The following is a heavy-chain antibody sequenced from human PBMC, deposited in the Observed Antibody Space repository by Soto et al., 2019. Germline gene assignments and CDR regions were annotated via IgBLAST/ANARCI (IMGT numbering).Heavy chain of an antibody. CDR2: IYWDGDK. CDR1: GFSLSTSGAA. CDR3: AHRATMTIFGLIIDNGIWFDP. J-gene: IGHJ5*02. V-gene: IGHV2-5*02. D-gene: IGHD3-3*01. Sequence: QINLIESGPTLVKPTQTLTLTCTFSGFSLSTSGAAVGWVRQPPGRALEWLALIYWDGDKRYNASLGSRLTTTKATSMNQVVLTLTDVDPADTATYYCAHRATMTIFGLIIDNGIWFDPWGQGTRVIVSS.